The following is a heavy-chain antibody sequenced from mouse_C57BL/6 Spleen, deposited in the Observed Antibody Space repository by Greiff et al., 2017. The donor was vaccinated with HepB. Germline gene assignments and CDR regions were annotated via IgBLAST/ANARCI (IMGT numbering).Heavy chain of an antibody. V-gene: IGHV14-3*01. D-gene: IGHD2-5*01. Sequence: EVQGVESVAELVRPGASVKLSCTASGFNIKNTYMHWVKQRPEQGLEWIGRIDPANGNTKYAPKFQGKATITADTSSNTAYLQLSSLTSEDTAIYYCARTYYSNYDAMDYWGQGTSVTVSS. CDR3: ARTYYSNYDAMDY. CDR2: IDPANGNT. J-gene: IGHJ4*01. CDR1: GFNIKNTY.